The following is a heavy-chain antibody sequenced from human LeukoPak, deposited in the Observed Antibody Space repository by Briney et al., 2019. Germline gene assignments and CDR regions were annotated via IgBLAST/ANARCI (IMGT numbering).Heavy chain of an antibody. Sequence: SEALSLTCTVYGGSIGTYYWSWVRQSPGTGLEWIGYIYVTGTRYNPYLQSRVTISVDRSRNQFFLKMTSVTAADTAVYYCARHIGGGIEDMDVWGRGTKVTVSS. CDR1: GGSIGTYY. D-gene: IGHD3-16*02. J-gene: IGHJ6*03. V-gene: IGHV4-59*08. CDR3: ARHIGGGIEDMDV. CDR2: IYVTGT.